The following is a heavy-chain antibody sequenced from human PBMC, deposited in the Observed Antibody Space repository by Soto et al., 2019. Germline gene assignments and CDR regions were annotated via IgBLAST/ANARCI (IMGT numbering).Heavy chain of an antibody. CDR1: GGSFSGNY. CDR2: INHSGST. J-gene: IGHJ4*02. V-gene: IGHV4-34*01. CDR3: ARAQWLVRDGFDY. D-gene: IGHD6-19*01. Sequence: SETLSLTCAVSGGSFSGNYWSWIRQPPGKGLEWIGEINHSGSTNYNPSLKSRVTISVDTCENQFSLKLTSVTAADTAVYYCARAQWLVRDGFDYWGQGTLVTVSS.